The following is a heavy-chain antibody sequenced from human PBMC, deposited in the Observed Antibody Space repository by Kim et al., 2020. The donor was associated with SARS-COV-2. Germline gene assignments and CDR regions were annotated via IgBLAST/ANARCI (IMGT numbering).Heavy chain of an antibody. Sequence: DSVKGRFTISRDNAKNSLYLQMNSLRAEDTALYYCAKDRRVYSSGWYYFDYWGQGTLVTVSS. CDR3: AKDRRVYSSGWYYFDY. J-gene: IGHJ4*02. V-gene: IGHV3-9*01. D-gene: IGHD6-19*01.